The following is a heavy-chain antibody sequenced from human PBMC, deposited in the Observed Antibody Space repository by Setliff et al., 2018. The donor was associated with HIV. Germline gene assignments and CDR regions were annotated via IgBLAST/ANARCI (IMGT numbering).Heavy chain of an antibody. D-gene: IGHD1-26*01. CDR2: ISFDGTKT. V-gene: IGHV3-30*07. CDR3: TTDLGGSYHGWNY. Sequence: GGSLRLSCVASGFTFSTFAMNWVRQAPGKGLEWVSVISFDGTKTSYADSVKDRFTISRDNSKNTLYLQMNSLKTEDTAVYYCTTDLGGSYHGWNYWGQGTLVTVSS. CDR1: GFTFSTFA. J-gene: IGHJ4*02.